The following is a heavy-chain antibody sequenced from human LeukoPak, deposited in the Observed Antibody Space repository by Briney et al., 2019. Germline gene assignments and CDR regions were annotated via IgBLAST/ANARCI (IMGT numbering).Heavy chain of an antibody. CDR1: GYTFTSYG. CDR2: ISAYNGNT. D-gene: IGHD3-10*01. J-gene: IGHJ4*02. Sequence: ASVKVSCKASGYTFTSYGISWVRQALGQGLEWMGWISAYNGNTNYAQKLQGRVTMTTDTSTSTAYMELRSLRSDDTAVYYCARVTTYYYGSGSFYSDYWGQGTLVTVSS. CDR3: ARVTTYYYGSGSFYSDY. V-gene: IGHV1-18*01.